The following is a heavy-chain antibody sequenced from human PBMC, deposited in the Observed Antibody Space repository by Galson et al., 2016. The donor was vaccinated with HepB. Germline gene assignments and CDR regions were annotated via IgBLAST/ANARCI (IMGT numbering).Heavy chain of an antibody. CDR2: ISYSGST. J-gene: IGHJ5*02. D-gene: IGHD2-8*01. CDR1: GASISNYY. V-gene: IGHV4-59*01. CDR3: ARGLSLMGPLVVNWFDP. Sequence: ETLSLTCTVSGASISNYYWSWIRQPPGKGLEWIGYISYSGSTNYNPSLRSRVTVSMDTSKNQFSLNLNSVTAADTAVYYCARGLSLMGPLVVNWFDPWGQGTLVTVSS.